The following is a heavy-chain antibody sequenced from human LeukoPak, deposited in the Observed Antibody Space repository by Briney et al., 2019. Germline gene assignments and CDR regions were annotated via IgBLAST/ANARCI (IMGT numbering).Heavy chain of an antibody. D-gene: IGHD6-13*01. Sequence: PGGSLRLSCAASGFSFNTYAMSWVRQAPGKGLEWVSAISNTGGSTYYADSVKGRFTISRDNSKNTLYLQMNSLRAEDTAVYYCAKTRPLDSSSWSHGDYWGQGTLVTASS. J-gene: IGHJ4*02. CDR1: GFSFNTYA. CDR2: ISNTGGST. V-gene: IGHV3-23*01. CDR3: AKTRPLDSSSWSHGDY.